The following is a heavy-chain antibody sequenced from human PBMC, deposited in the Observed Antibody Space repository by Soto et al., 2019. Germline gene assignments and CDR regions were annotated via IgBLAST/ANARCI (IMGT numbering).Heavy chain of an antibody. D-gene: IGHD1-26*01. J-gene: IGHJ3*02. V-gene: IGHV1-2*04. CDR1: GYTFTGYY. CDR2: INPNSGGT. Sequence: ASVKVSCKASGYTFTGYYMHWVRQAPGQGLEWMGWINPNSGGTNYAQKFQGWVTMTRDTSISTAYMELSRLRSDDTAVYYCARGPLAAVLRQGRTSGAQIAFDIWGQGTMVTVS. CDR3: ARGPLAAVLRQGRTSGAQIAFDI.